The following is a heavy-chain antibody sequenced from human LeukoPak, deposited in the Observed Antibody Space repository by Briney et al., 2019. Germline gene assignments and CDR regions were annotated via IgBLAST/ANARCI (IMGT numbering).Heavy chain of an antibody. Sequence: PGGSLRLSCAASGLTFSSYAMSWVRQAPGKGLEWVSAISGSGGSTYYADSVKGRFTISRDNSKNTLYLQMNSLRAEDTAVYYCAKGKNSGSYYRPKYFDYWGQGTLVTVSS. CDR1: GLTFSSYA. CDR3: AKGKNSGSYYRPKYFDY. D-gene: IGHD1-26*01. V-gene: IGHV3-23*01. CDR2: ISGSGGST. J-gene: IGHJ4*02.